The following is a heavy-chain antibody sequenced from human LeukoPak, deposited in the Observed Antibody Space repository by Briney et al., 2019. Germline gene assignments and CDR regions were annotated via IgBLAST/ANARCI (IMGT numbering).Heavy chain of an antibody. D-gene: IGHD1-14*01. CDR1: GGSFSGYY. CDR2: INHSGST. J-gene: IGHJ4*02. V-gene: IGHV4-34*01. Sequence: SETLSLTCAVYGGSFSGYYWSWIRQPPGKGREWIGEINHSGSTNYNPSLKSRVTISVDTSKNQFSLKLSSVTAADTAVYYCARGGINHTDFDYWGQGTLVTVSS. CDR3: ARGGINHTDFDY.